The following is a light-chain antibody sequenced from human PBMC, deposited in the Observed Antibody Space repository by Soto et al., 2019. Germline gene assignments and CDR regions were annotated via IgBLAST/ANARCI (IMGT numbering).Light chain of an antibody. CDR3: NAQTSANTYV. V-gene: IGLV2-18*02. J-gene: IGLJ1*01. Sequence: QSVLTQPPSASGSPGQSVAIPCTGTRSDIGNYNRVSWYQQHPGKAPKLMIYAVADRPSGVPNRFSGSKSGNTASLTISGLQAEDEADYYCNAQTSANTYVFGTGTKVTVL. CDR1: RSDIGNYNR. CDR2: AVA.